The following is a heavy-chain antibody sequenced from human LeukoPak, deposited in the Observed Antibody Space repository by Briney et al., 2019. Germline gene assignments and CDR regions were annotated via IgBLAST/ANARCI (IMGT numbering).Heavy chain of an antibody. D-gene: IGHD6-13*01. CDR2: ISSSSSYT. J-gene: IGHJ4*02. CDR3: ARVGLQQLVFDY. V-gene: IGHV3-11*06. Sequence: GGSLRLSCAASGFTFSDYYMSWIRQAPGKGLEWVSYISSSSSYTNYADSVKGRFTISRDNSKNTLYLQMNSLRAEDTAVYYCARVGLQQLVFDYWGQGTLVTVSS. CDR1: GFTFSDYY.